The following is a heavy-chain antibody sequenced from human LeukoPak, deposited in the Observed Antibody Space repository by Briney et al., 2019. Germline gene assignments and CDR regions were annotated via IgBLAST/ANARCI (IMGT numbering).Heavy chain of an antibody. D-gene: IGHD4-17*01. J-gene: IGHJ4*02. CDR3: AKGQSLTYGDYGDY. Sequence: PGGSLRLSCAASGFTFSSYGLHWVRQAPGKGLEWVAVIWYDGSNKYYADSVKGRFTISRDNSKNTLCLQMNSLRAEDTAVYYCAKGQSLTYGDYGDYWGQGTLVTVSS. V-gene: IGHV3-33*06. CDR2: IWYDGSNK. CDR1: GFTFSSYG.